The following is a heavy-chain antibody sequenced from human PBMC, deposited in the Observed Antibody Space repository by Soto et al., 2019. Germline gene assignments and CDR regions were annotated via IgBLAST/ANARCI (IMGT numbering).Heavy chain of an antibody. V-gene: IGHV1-69*13. Sequence: GASLKVSCKTSGYTFSSYAISCVRHTPGQGLEWMGGIIPIFGTANYAQKFQGRVTITADESTSTAYMELSSLRSEDTAVYYCASGRSYYYGMDVWGQGTTVTVSS. D-gene: IGHD2-15*01. CDR3: ASGRSYYYGMDV. CDR1: GYTFSSYA. J-gene: IGHJ6*02. CDR2: IIPIFGTA.